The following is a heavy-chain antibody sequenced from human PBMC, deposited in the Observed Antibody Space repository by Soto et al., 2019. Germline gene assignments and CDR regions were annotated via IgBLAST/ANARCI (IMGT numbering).Heavy chain of an antibody. CDR3: EREGCSGGRCCSGSYYYYCGMDV. J-gene: IGHJ6*01. D-gene: IGHD2-15*01. V-gene: IGHV1-69*01. CDR1: GGTFSSYA. Sequence: QVQLVQSGAEVKKPGSSVKVSCKASGGTFSSYAISWVRQAPGQGLEWMGGVIPIFGTANYAQKCQGRVTSSADESTSTACVELRSLRSEDTDVYYCEREGCSGGRCCSGSYYYYCGMDVWGQGTTVTVSS. CDR2: VIPIFGTA.